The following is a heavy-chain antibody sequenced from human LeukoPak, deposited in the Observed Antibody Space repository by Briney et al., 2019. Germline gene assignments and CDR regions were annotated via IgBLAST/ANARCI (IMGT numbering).Heavy chain of an antibody. D-gene: IGHD4-17*01. CDR3: ARRHGDYFLDY. CDR2: ISTSSSTI. CDR1: GFTFSGSD. Sequence: GGSLRLSCAASGFTFSGSDMNWVRQAPGKGLEWVSHISTSSSTIYYADSVKGRFTISRDNAKNSLYLQMNSLRAEDTAVYYCARRHGDYFLDYWGQGTLVTVSS. V-gene: IGHV3-48*04. J-gene: IGHJ4*02.